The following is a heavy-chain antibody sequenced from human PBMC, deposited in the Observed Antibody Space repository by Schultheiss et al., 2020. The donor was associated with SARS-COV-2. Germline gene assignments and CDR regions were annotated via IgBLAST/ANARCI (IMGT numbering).Heavy chain of an antibody. CDR2: IYYSGST. CDR1: GGSISSSSYY. D-gene: IGHD6-19*01. V-gene: IGHV4-61*05. CDR3: ATGIAVAGTVYWYFDL. Sequence: SETLSLTCTVSGGSISSSSYYWSWIRQPPGKGLEWIGYIYYSGSTNYNPSLKSRVTISVDTSKNQFSLKLSSVTAADTAVYYCATGIAVAGTVYWYFDLWGRGTLVTVSS. J-gene: IGHJ2*01.